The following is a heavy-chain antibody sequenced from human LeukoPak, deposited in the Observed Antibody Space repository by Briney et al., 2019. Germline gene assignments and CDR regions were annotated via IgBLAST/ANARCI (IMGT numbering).Heavy chain of an antibody. CDR3: ARDHLMVRGVILG. CDR1: GFTVSSNY. CDR2: IYSGGST. V-gene: IGHV3-53*01. D-gene: IGHD3-10*01. J-gene: IGHJ4*02. Sequence: PGGSLRLSCAASGFTVSSNYMSWVRQAPGKGLEWVSVIYSGGSTYYADSVKGRFTISRDNSKNTLYLQMNSLRAEDTAVYYCARDHLMVRGVILGWGQGTLVTVSS.